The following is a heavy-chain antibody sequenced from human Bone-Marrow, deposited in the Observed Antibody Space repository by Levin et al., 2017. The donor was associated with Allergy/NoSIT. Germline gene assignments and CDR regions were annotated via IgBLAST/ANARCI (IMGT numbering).Heavy chain of an antibody. V-gene: IGHV1-2*06. CDR3: ARGLVIPAAVSVRNWIDP. D-gene: IGHD2-2*01. Sequence: ASVKVSCKASGYTFTGYYIHWVRQAPGQGLEWMGRINPNGGGTTYAQTFQGRVTMTRDTSITTVYMELSRLRSDDTAIYYCARGLVIPAAVSVRNWIDPWGQGTLVTVSS. CDR2: INPNGGGT. CDR1: GYTFTGYY. J-gene: IGHJ5*02.